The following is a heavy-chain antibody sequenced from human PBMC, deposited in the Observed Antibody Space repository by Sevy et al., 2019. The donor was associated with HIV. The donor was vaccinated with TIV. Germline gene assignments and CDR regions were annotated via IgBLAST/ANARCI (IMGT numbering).Heavy chain of an antibody. CDR2: INSDGEMI. CDR3: ARGSRGTFGS. J-gene: IGHJ4*02. V-gene: IGHV3-74*01. Sequence: GGSLSLSCAASGFTFTSDWMHWVRQPPGKGLAWVLHINSDGEMIRYADSVKGRFTTSRDNAKNILYLQMNNLTAEDTAVYYCARGSRGTFGSWGQGTLVTVSS. D-gene: IGHD1-26*01. CDR1: GFTFTSDW.